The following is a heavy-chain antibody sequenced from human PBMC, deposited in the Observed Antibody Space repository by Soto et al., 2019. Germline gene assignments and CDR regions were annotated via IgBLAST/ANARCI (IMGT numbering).Heavy chain of an antibody. Sequence: HLVQSGPEVKKPGASITVSCKTSGDTFTNFGLSWVRQAPGQGLEWMGWIATYNSNRNYAQKFQGRLPRTTDTSTSTAYMELKSLRYDDTPVYYCATVLRGVVNWFDPWGQGTLVTVSS. D-gene: IGHD3-10*01. J-gene: IGHJ5*02. CDR3: ATVLRGVVNWFDP. CDR2: IATYNSNR. CDR1: GDTFTNFG. V-gene: IGHV1-18*01.